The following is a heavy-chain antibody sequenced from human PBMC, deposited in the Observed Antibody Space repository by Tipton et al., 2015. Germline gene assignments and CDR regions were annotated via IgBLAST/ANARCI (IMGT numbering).Heavy chain of an antibody. J-gene: IGHJ3*02. Sequence: TLSLTCTVSGGSVNSANYYWSWIRQPPGKGLEWIGYISYSGSTHYNPSLKSRVAISVDTSKNQFSLTLKSVTAADTAVYYCARVGSSSIFDIWGQGTMVTVSS. CDR1: GGSVNSANYY. D-gene: IGHD2-2*01. CDR3: ARVGSSSIFDI. CDR2: ISYSGST. V-gene: IGHV4-61*01.